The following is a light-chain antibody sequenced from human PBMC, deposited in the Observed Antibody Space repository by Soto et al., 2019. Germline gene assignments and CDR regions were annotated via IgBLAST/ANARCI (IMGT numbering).Light chain of an antibody. CDR2: EAS. CDR1: QSFSSH. J-gene: IGKJ5*01. V-gene: IGKV3-11*01. CDR3: QQRSGWPAT. Sequence: DIVLTQSPGTLFLSPGERGNLXCRASQSFSSHLGWYQQRTGEAPRPLICEASNRAHGSPARFSGSGSGTDFTRTISSREPEDFAVYYGQQRSGWPATFGQGTRLEIK.